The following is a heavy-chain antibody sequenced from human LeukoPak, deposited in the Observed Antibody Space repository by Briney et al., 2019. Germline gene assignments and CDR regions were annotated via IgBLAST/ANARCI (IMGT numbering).Heavy chain of an antibody. D-gene: IGHD1-26*01. CDR3: ATERNWELLRPYGLNI. V-gene: IGHV3-15*01. CDR1: GFNFNYVW. J-gene: IGHJ6*02. Sequence: GGSLRLSCAASGFNFNYVWMNWVRQAPGKGLEWVGRIRTKIEGETRDYSAPVKGRFTISRDDSKTTLYLQMNGLKTEDSAVYYCATERNWELLRPYGLNIWGLGTTVTVSS. CDR2: IRTKIEGETR.